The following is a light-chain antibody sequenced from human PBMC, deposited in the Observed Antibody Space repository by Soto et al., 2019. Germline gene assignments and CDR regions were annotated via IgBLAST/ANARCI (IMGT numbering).Light chain of an antibody. V-gene: IGKV3-20*01. J-gene: IGKJ1*01. CDR1: QSVSSIY. Sequence: DIVLTQSPGTLSLSPGERATLSCRTSQSVSSIYLAWYQKKPDQAPRLLIYGSFTRATGIPDRFSGSGSGRNITLAISRVEPEDLAVYYCQQYGGSPQTFGQGTKVEIK. CDR2: GSF. CDR3: QQYGGSPQT.